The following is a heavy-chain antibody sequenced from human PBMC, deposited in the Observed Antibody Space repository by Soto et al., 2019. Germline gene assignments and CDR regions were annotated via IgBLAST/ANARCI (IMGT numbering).Heavy chain of an antibody. V-gene: IGHV4-61*01. Sequence: PSETLSLTCTVSGGSVTSGSYYWSWIRQPPGKGLEWIGYIYYSGSTNYNPSLKSRVTISVNMSKNQISLKLSSVTAADAAVYYCARDQGIAVADFDYWGQGTLVTVSS. J-gene: IGHJ4*02. CDR1: GGSVTSGSYY. CDR2: IYYSGST. D-gene: IGHD6-19*01. CDR3: ARDQGIAVADFDY.